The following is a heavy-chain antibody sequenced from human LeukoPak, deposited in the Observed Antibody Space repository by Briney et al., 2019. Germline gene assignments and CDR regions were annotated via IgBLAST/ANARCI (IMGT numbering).Heavy chain of an antibody. CDR2: ISGSGGTT. CDR1: GFTFSSYG. D-gene: IGHD6-13*01. CDR3: AKDVYSSTGLFDY. J-gene: IGHJ4*02. Sequence: GGSLRLSCTAFGFTFSSYGMNWVRQAPGKGLEWVSVISGSGGTTYYADSVKGRFTISRDNSKNTLYLQMNSLRAEDTAVYYCAKDVYSSTGLFDYWGQGTLVTVSS. V-gene: IGHV3-23*01.